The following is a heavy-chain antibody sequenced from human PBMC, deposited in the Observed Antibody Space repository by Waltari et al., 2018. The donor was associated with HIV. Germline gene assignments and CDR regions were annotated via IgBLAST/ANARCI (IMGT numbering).Heavy chain of an antibody. CDR2: INPSGGGT. D-gene: IGHD3-3*01. V-gene: IGHV1-2*02. CDR3: ARGGRGCLEWSGPGY. Sequence: QVQLVQSGAEVKKPGASVKVSCKASGYAFAGYYVHWVRQAPGKGIGWMGWINPSGGGTYSTQKFQDRVTMTRETSIGTAYLELSRLKSDDTAVYYCARGGRGCLEWSGPGYWGQGSLVTVSS. J-gene: IGHJ4*02. CDR1: GYAFAGYY.